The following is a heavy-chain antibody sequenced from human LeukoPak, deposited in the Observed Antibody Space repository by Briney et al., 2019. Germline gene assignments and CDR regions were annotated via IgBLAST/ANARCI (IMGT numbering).Heavy chain of an antibody. CDR1: GYTLTELS. J-gene: IGHJ5*02. V-gene: IGHV1-24*01. D-gene: IGHD6-13*01. CDR3: ATRAPSSSSWHRSSWFDP. CDR2: FDPEDGET. Sequence: ASVKVSCKVSGYTLTELSMHWVRQAPGKGLEWMGGFDPEDGETIYAQKFQGRVTMTEDTSTDTAYMELSSLRSEDTAVYYCATRAPSSSSWHRSSWFDPWGQGTLVTVSS.